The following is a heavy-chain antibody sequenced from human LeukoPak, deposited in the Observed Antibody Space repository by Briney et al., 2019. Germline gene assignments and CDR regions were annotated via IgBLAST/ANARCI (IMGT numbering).Heavy chain of an antibody. CDR3: ARDVVDGDAFDI. J-gene: IGHJ3*02. CDR2: IYYSGST. V-gene: IGHV4-59*01. CDR1: AGSISSYY. Sequence: SETLSLTCTVSAGSISSYYWSWIRQPPGKGLEWIGYIYYSGSTNYNPSLKSRVTISVDTSKNQFSLKLSSVTAADTAVYYCARDVVDGDAFDIWGQGTMVTVSS. D-gene: IGHD2-15*01.